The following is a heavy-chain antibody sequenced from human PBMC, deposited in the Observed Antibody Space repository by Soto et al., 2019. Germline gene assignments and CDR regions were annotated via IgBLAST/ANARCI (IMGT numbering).Heavy chain of an antibody. CDR1: GFTFSNFA. CDR2: ISASGRDI. D-gene: IGHD6-19*01. Sequence: EVQLLESGGDLVQPGGSLRLSCAASGFTFSNFAMSWVRQAPGRGLEWVSGISASGRDIHYADSVKDRFTVSRDNSKNTLYLQMNSLRAEDTAIYYWAKGKTSGWYSFDYWGQGALVTVSS. CDR3: AKGKTSGWYSFDY. V-gene: IGHV3-23*01. J-gene: IGHJ4*02.